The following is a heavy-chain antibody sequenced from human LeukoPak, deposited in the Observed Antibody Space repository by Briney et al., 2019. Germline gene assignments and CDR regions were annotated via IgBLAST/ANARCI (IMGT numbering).Heavy chain of an antibody. V-gene: IGHV3-23*01. CDR2: ISSTGGTT. J-gene: IGHJ6*03. CDR1: GFTFSDYG. CDR3: AKNGDRGAYCSGGSCYPYYYYYMDV. Sequence: GGSLRLSCAASGFTFSDYGMSWVRQAPGKGLEWVSSISSTGGTTYYADSVKGRFTISRDNSKNTLFLQVNSLRAEDTAIYYCAKNGDRGAYCSGGSCYPYYYYYMDVWGKGTTVTVSS. D-gene: IGHD2-15*01.